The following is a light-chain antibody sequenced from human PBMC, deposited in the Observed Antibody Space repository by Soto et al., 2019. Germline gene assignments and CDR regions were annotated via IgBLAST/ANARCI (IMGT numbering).Light chain of an antibody. CDR2: DVY. V-gene: IGLV2-11*01. CDR1: SSDVGGYDY. Sequence: QSALTQPRSVSGSPGQSLTISCTGSSSDVGGYDYVSWYQHHPGKAPKLIIYDVYKRPSGVPGRFSGSKSGNTASLTISGLQAEDEADYRCSSEAASHTLVFGGGTKVTVL. J-gene: IGLJ3*02. CDR3: SSEAASHTLV.